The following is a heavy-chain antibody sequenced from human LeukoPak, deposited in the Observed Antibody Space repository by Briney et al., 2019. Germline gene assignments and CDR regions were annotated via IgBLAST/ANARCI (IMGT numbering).Heavy chain of an antibody. CDR1: GGSISSYY. J-gene: IGHJ3*02. CDR2: IYTSGST. CDR3: SGSFNDYGDYGVFDI. D-gene: IGHD4-17*01. Sequence: SGTLSLTCTVSGGSISSYYWSWMRQPAGKEREWMGRIYTSGSTNYNPCLTCQVTMSVDTYKNQFSVKLSCVSDEDTDVAFFSGSFNDYGDYGVFDIWGQGTMVTVSS. V-gene: IGHV4-4*07.